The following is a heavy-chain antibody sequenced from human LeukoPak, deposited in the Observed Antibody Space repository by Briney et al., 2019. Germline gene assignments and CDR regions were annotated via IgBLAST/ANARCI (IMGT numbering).Heavy chain of an antibody. V-gene: IGHV4-59*08. CDR1: GGSISSYY. CDR2: IYYSGST. CDR3: ARRTAAGNYFDY. J-gene: IGHJ4*02. D-gene: IGHD6-13*01. Sequence: PSETLSLTCTVSGGSISSYYWSWIRQPPGKGLEWIGYIYYSGSTNYNPSLKSRVTISEDTSKNQFSLKLSSVTAADTAVYYCARRTAAGNYFDYWGQGTLVTVSS.